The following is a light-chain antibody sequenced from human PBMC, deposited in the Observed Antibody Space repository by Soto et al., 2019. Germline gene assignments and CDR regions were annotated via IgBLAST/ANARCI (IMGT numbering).Light chain of an antibody. CDR1: SSDVGGYNY. Sequence: QSVLTQPASVSGSPGQSITISCTGTSSDVGGYNYVSWYQQHPGKAPKLMIYKGTQRPSGVSNRFSGSTSGNAASLTISGLQAGDEADYFCCSSAPESTYVFGTGTKVTVL. CDR2: KGT. V-gene: IGLV2-23*01. CDR3: CSSAPESTYV. J-gene: IGLJ1*01.